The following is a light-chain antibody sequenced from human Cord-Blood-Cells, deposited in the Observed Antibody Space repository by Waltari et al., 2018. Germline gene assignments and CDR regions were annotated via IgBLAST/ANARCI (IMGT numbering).Light chain of an antibody. Sequence: SSELTQPPSVSVSPGQTASITCSGDALPKKSAYWSQPKSGQAPVLVIYEDSKRPSGIPDRFSGSSSGTMATLTISGAQVEDEADYYCYSTDSSGNHRVFGGGTKLTVL. CDR3: YSTDSSGNHRV. CDR2: EDS. J-gene: IGLJ3*02. CDR1: ALPKKS. V-gene: IGLV3-10*01.